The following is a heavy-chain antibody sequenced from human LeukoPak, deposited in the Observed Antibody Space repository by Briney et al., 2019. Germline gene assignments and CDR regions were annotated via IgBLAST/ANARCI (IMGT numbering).Heavy chain of an antibody. CDR1: GFTFSSYA. Sequence: GSLRLSCAASGFTFSSYAMSWVRQAPGKGLEWVSAISGSGGSTYYADSVKGRFTISRDNSKNTLYLQMNSLRAEDTAVYYCAKSPPMWADYGDFFDYWGQGTLVTVSS. CDR2: ISGSGGST. J-gene: IGHJ4*02. V-gene: IGHV3-23*01. CDR3: AKSPPMWADYGDFFDY. D-gene: IGHD4-17*01.